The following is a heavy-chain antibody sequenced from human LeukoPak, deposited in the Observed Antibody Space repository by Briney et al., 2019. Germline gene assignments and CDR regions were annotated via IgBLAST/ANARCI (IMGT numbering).Heavy chain of an antibody. V-gene: IGHV4-4*07. CDR2: IYTSGST. D-gene: IGHD3-10*01. CDR3: ARESGFGDLFPYCLDV. Sequence: PSETLSLTCTVSGSSISSYYWSWIRQPAGKGLEWTGRIYTSGSTNYNPSLKSRVTMSVDTSKNQFSLKLSSVTAADTAVYYCARESGFGDLFPYCLDVWGQGTTVTVSS. CDR1: GSSISSYY. J-gene: IGHJ6*02.